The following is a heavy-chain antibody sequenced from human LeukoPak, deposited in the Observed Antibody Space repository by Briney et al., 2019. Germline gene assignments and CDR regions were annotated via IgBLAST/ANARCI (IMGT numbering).Heavy chain of an antibody. D-gene: IGHD6-19*01. CDR1: GFTFSSYA. Sequence: GGSLRLSCVVSGFTFSSYAMHWVRQAPGKGLEYVSAISSNGGSTYYANSVKGRFTISRDNPKNTLYLQMGSLRVEDMAVYYCARASSGWYGYWGQGTLVTVSS. V-gene: IGHV3-64*01. CDR2: ISSNGGST. J-gene: IGHJ4*02. CDR3: ARASSGWYGY.